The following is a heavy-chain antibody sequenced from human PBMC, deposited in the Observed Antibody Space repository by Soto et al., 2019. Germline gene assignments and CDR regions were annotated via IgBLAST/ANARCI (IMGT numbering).Heavy chain of an antibody. CDR1: GFSFSSYG. V-gene: IGHV3-30*03. CDR2: TTYDGGIK. J-gene: IGHJ6*02. D-gene: IGHD1-1*01. Sequence: QGQLVESGGGVVQPGRSLRLSCAASGFSFSSYGMEWVRLAPGKGLEWVAATTYDGGIKHYVDSVKGRFTISRDKSKTTLYRQRNSQRFEDTATYYCAGALENQYFYYGLHVWGQGTTVTVS. CDR3: AGALENQYFYYGLHV.